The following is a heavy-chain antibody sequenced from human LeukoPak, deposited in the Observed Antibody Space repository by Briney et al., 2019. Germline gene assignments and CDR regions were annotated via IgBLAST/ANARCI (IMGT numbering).Heavy chain of an antibody. J-gene: IGHJ4*02. D-gene: IGHD3-22*01. CDR2: ISTNTGNT. V-gene: IGHV1-18*01. CDR1: GYTFNTYG. Sequence: GASVKVSCTSSGYTFNTYGISWVRQAPGQGLEWMGWISTNTGNTNYAQRFQDRVTMTTDTSTRTAYMELRSLTSDDTAVYYCARGGGYQDYWGQGALVTVSS. CDR3: ARGGGYQDY.